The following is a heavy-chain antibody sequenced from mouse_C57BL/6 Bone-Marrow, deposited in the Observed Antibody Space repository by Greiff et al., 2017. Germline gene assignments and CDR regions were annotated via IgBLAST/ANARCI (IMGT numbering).Heavy chain of an antibody. V-gene: IGHV5-6*01. J-gene: IGHJ2*01. CDR2: ISSGGSYT. Sequence: EVQGVESGGDLVKPGGSLKLSCAASGFTFSSYGMSWVSQTPDKRLEWVATISSGGSYTYYPDSVKGRFTISRDNAKNTLYRQMSSLKSEDTAMYCCTSLKGYFDYWGQGTTLTVSS. CDR3: TSLKGYFDY. D-gene: IGHD1-3*01. CDR1: GFTFSSYG.